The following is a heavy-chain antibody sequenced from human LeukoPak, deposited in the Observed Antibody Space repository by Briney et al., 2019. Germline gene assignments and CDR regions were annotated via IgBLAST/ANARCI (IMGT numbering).Heavy chain of an antibody. Sequence: ASVKISCKASGYTFTNYGLSWVRQAPGQGLEWMGWISGFNGDTNYAQNFQGRVTMTTDTSTNTAYMELRSLTSDDTAIYFCAREGFVRDTAPDYRGQGTLVTVSA. CDR1: GYTFTNYG. CDR3: AREGFVRDTAPDY. J-gene: IGHJ4*02. V-gene: IGHV1-18*01. CDR2: ISGFNGDT. D-gene: IGHD5-18*01.